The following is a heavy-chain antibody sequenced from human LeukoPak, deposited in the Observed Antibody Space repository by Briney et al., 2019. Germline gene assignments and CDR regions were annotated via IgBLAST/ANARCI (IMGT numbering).Heavy chain of an antibody. Sequence: GGSLRLSCAASGFTFSSYAMSWVRQAPGKGLEWVANIKQDGSEKYYVDSVKGRFTISRDNAKNSLYLQMNSLRAEDTAVYYCALMVRGVMIDYWGQGTLVTVSS. CDR2: IKQDGSEK. J-gene: IGHJ4*02. D-gene: IGHD3-10*01. V-gene: IGHV3-7*01. CDR3: ALMVRGVMIDY. CDR1: GFTFSSYA.